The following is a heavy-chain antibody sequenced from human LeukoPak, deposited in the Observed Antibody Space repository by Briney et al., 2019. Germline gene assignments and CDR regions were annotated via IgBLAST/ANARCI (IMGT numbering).Heavy chain of an antibody. D-gene: IGHD6-13*01. CDR1: GGSISSGGYY. CDR2: IYYSGST. Sequence: SETLSLTCTVSGGSISSGGYYWSWIRQHPGKGLEWIGYIYYSGSTYYNPSLKSRVTISVDTSKNQFSLKLSSVTAADTAVYYCARHRFRGIAAAGEYDYWGQGTLVTVSS. CDR3: ARHRFRGIAAAGEYDY. J-gene: IGHJ4*02. V-gene: IGHV4-31*03.